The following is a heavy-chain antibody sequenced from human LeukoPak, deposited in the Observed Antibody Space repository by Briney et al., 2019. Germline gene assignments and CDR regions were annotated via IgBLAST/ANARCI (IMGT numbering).Heavy chain of an antibody. D-gene: IGHD2-2*01. CDR3: AKVRGVYCSSPDCYYYDA. CDR1: EFTFSSYA. V-gene: IGHV3-23*01. CDR2: VSPSGGTT. J-gene: IGHJ4*02. Sequence: PGGPLRLSCGASEFTFSSYAMSWVRQTPERGLEWVAGVSPSGGTTIYADSAEGRYTISRDNSNDTVYLQLSSLRAEDSALYYCAKVRGVYCSSPDCYYYDAWGQGTPVTVSS.